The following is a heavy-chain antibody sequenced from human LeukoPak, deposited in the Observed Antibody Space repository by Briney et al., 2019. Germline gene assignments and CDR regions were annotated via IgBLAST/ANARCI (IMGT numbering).Heavy chain of an antibody. CDR3: ARDSSGYYYGTAFDI. V-gene: IGHV4-61*01. CDR1: GGSISSGSYY. CDR2: IHYSGST. J-gene: IGHJ3*02. Sequence: SETLSLTCTVSGGSISSGSYYWSWIRQPPGKGLEWIGYIHYSGSTNYNPSLKSRVTISVDTSKNQFSLKLSSVTAADTAVYYCARDSSGYYYGTAFDIWGQGTMVTVSS. D-gene: IGHD3-22*01.